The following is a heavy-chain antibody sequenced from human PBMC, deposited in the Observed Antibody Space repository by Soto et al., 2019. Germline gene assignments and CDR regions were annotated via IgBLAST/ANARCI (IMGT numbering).Heavy chain of an antibody. CDR3: ARGAVTGTSIFDY. V-gene: IGHV3-48*02. CDR1: GSTLKTYS. Sequence: PGWALRLSCEHPGSTLKTYSMNWFRQAPGKGLQWISFINKNGFTIYYSDSVKGRFTISRDYAKNSLYLQMDSLRHEETAVYYCARGAVTGTSIFDYWGLGTLVTVSS. J-gene: IGHJ4*02. D-gene: IGHD6-19*01. CDR2: INKNGFTI.